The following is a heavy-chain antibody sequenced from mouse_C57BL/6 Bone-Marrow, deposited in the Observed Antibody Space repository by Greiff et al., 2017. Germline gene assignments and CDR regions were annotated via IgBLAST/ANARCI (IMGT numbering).Heavy chain of an antibody. V-gene: IGHV5-4*03. Sequence: EVKLVASGGGLVKPGGSLKLSCAASGFTFSSYAMSWVRQTPEKRLEWVATISDGGSYTYYPDNVKGRFTISRDNAKNNLYLQMSHLKSEDTAMYYCARALDSSGPWFAYWGQGTLVTVSA. CDR3: ARALDSSGPWFAY. D-gene: IGHD3-2*02. J-gene: IGHJ3*01. CDR2: ISDGGSYT. CDR1: GFTFSSYA.